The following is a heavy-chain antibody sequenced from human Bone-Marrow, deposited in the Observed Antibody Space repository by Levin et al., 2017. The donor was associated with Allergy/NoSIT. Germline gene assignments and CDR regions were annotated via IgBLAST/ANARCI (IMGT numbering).Heavy chain of an antibody. J-gene: IGHJ4*02. CDR1: GFSFQIYG. V-gene: IGHV3-30*18. D-gene: IGHD3-22*01. CDR2: ISYDGNKK. Sequence: HGESLKISCSASGFSFQIYGLHWVRQAPGKGLEWVAVISYDGNKKSYGDSVKGRFTISRDNSKNTVYLQMNSLRAEDTAVYYCANGGVYDSSGPLEYWGQGSLVTVSS. CDR3: ANGGVYDSSGPLEY.